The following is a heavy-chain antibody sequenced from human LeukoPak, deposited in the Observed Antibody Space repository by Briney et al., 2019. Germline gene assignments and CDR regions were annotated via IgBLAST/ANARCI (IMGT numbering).Heavy chain of an antibody. CDR2: ISGSGGST. J-gene: IGHJ5*02. D-gene: IGHD4-23*01. CDR1: GFTFSSYA. V-gene: IGHV3-23*01. CDR3: AKGATTVVTDWFDP. Sequence: GGSLRLSCATSGFTFSSYAMSWVPQAPGKGLEWVSAISGSGGSTYYADSLKGRFTLSRDNSTNTLYLQMNSLRAEDTGVYYCAKGATTVVTDWFDPWGQGTLVTVSS.